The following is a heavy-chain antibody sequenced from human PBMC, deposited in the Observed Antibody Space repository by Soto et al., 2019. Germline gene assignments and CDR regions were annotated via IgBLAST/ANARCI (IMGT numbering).Heavy chain of an antibody. Sequence: GGSLRLSWAASGFTVSSNYMSWVRQAPGKGLEWVSVIYSGGSTYYADSVKGRFTISRDNSKNTLYLQMDSLRAEDTAVYYCARSGPYGDYDYWGQGTLVTVSS. CDR1: GFTVSSNY. CDR2: IYSGGST. J-gene: IGHJ4*02. V-gene: IGHV3-66*01. D-gene: IGHD4-17*01. CDR3: ARSGPYGDYDY.